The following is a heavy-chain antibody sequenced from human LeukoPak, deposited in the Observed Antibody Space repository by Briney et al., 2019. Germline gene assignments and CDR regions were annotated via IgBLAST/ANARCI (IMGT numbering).Heavy chain of an antibody. V-gene: IGHV4-39*01. CDR2: FYDNGRT. CDR1: GGPINGAYYY. Sequence: SETLSLTCSFSGGPINGAYYYWGWVRQPPGKGLEWIGSFYDNGRTFYNPSLKSRVTISVDTSKSQFSLKLSSVTAEDTAVYYCARPYSSSWYRRAEYFQHWGQGTLVTVSS. J-gene: IGHJ1*01. CDR3: ARPYSSSWYRRAEYFQH. D-gene: IGHD6-13*01.